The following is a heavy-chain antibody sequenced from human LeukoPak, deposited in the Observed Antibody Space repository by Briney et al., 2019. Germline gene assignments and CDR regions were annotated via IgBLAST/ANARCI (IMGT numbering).Heavy chain of an antibody. CDR2: IYYSGST. J-gene: IGHJ1*01. V-gene: IGHV4-59*08. D-gene: IGHD6-19*01. Sequence: SETLSLTCTVSGGSISKYYWSWIRQPPGKGLEWIGYIYYSGSTNYNPSLKSRVTISVDTSKNQFSLKLSSVTAADTAVYYCATFQGIAVAGTWPQYFQHWGQGTLVTVSS. CDR3: ATFQGIAVAGTWPQYFQH. CDR1: GGSISKYY.